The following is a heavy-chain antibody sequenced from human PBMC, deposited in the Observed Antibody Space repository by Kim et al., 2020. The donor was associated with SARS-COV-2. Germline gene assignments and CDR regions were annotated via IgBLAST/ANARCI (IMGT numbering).Heavy chain of an antibody. CDR3: AKVGGSSRFYGMDV. CDR1: GFTFSSYA. J-gene: IGHJ6*02. Sequence: GGSLRLSCAASGFTFSSYAMSWVRQAPGKGLEWVSAISGSGGSTYYADSVKGRFTISRDNSKNTLYLQMNSLRAEDTAVYYCAKVGGSSRFYGMDVWGQGTTVTVSS. D-gene: IGHD6-13*01. CDR2: ISGSGGST. V-gene: IGHV3-23*01.